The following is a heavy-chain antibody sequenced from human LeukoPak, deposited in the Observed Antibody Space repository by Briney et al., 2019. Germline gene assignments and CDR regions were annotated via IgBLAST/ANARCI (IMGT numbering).Heavy chain of an antibody. CDR1: GGSFSGYY. CDR3: ARAVGATPYFDY. J-gene: IGHJ4*02. D-gene: IGHD1-26*01. Sequence: SETLSLTCAVYGGSFSGYYWSWIRQPPGKGLEWIGEINHSGSTNYNPSLKSRVTISVDTSKNQFSLKLSSVTAADTAVYYCARAVGATPYFDYWGQGTLVTVSS. CDR2: INHSGST. V-gene: IGHV4-34*01.